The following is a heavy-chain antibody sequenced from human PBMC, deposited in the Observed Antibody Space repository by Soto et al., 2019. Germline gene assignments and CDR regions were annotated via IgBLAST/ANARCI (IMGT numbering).Heavy chain of an antibody. CDR2: FDRQDGET. D-gene: IGHD4-17*01. CDR1: GYTLTELS. Sequence: GASVKVSCKVSGYTLTELSMHWVRQAPGKGLEWMGGFDRQDGETLYAQRFQGRVTMTEDTSTDTAYMELSGLRSEDSSMYYCAAGARDAFDIWGQGTLVTVSS. CDR3: AAGARDAFDI. V-gene: IGHV1-24*01. J-gene: IGHJ3*02.